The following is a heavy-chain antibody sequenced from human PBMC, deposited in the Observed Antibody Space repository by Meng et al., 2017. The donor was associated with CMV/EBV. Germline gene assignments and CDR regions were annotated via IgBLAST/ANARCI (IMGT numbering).Heavy chain of an antibody. Sequence: GESLKISCAASGFTFSSYSMNWVRQAPGKGLEWVSSISSSSSYIYDADSVKGRFTISRDNAKNSLYLQMNSLRAEDTAVYYCAREKDGYNPYYYGMDVWGQGTTVTVSS. J-gene: IGHJ6*02. D-gene: IGHD5-24*01. CDR3: AREKDGYNPYYYGMDV. CDR1: GFTFSSYS. CDR2: ISSSSSYI. V-gene: IGHV3-21*01.